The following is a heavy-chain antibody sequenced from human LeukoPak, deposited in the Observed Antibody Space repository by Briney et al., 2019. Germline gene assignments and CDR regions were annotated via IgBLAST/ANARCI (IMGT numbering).Heavy chain of an antibody. CDR1: GFTFSSYA. CDR3: AKDPPTHKRLPYYFDY. Sequence: GGSLRLSCAASGFTFSSYAMSWVRQAPGKGLEWVSAISGSGGSTYYADSVKGRFTISRDNSKNTLYLQMNSLRAEDTAVYYCAKDPPTHKRLPYYFDYWAQGTRVTVSS. D-gene: IGHD1-1*01. J-gene: IGHJ4*02. V-gene: IGHV3-23*01. CDR2: ISGSGGST.